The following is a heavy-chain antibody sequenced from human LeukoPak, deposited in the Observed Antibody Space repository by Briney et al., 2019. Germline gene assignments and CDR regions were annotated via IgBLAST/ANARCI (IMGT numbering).Heavy chain of an antibody. D-gene: IGHD6-13*01. CDR2: IYSGGST. J-gene: IGHJ4*02. V-gene: IGHV3-53*01. CDR3: ARDRGGAAAGTWIFDY. CDR1: GFTVSSNY. Sequence: PGGSLRLSCAASGFTVSSNYMSWVRQAPGKGLEWVSVIYSGGSTYYADSVKGRFTISRDNSKNTLYLQMNSLRAKDTAVYYCARDRGGAAAGTWIFDYWGQGTLVTVSS.